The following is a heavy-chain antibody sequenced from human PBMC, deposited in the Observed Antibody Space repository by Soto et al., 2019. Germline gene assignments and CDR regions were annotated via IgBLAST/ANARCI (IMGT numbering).Heavy chain of an antibody. D-gene: IGHD4-17*01. J-gene: IGHJ4*02. CDR1: SGSISSSNW. Sequence: QVQLQESGPGLVKPSGTLSLTCAVSSGSISSSNWWSWVRQPPGKGLEWIGEIDHSGSTNYNPSLKGRVTIPVDKSKNQFSLKLSSVTAADTAVYYCARRVRTVTLYFDYWGQGTLVTVSS. V-gene: IGHV4-4*02. CDR2: IDHSGST. CDR3: ARRVRTVTLYFDY.